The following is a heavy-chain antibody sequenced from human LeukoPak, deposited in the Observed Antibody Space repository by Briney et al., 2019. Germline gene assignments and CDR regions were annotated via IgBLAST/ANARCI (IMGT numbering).Heavy chain of an antibody. CDR3: AKARGYCSSTSCFRPFDY. CDR1: GFTFNYYG. CDR2: IRYDGSNK. V-gene: IGHV3-30*02. D-gene: IGHD2-2*01. Sequence: GGSLRLSCAASGFTFNYYGMHWVRQAPGKGLEWVAFIRYDGSNKYYTDPVKGRFTISRGNSKNTLYLQMNSLRAEDTAVYYCAKARGYCSSTSCFRPFDYWGQGTLVTVSS. J-gene: IGHJ4*02.